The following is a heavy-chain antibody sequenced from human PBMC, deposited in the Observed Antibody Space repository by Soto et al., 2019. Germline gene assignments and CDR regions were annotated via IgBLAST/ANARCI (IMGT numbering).Heavy chain of an antibody. Sequence: PGESLKISCKGSGYTFTDYWIGWVRQLPGKGLEWMGIIYPGDSDTRYSPSFQGQVTITADKSTSTAYLQWNTLKASDTAMYYCAKFREYYQGSGSRTYYFYGMDVWGQGTTVTVSS. CDR3: AKFREYYQGSGSRTYYFYGMDV. CDR1: GYTFTDYW. CDR2: IYPGDSDT. D-gene: IGHD3-10*01. V-gene: IGHV5-51*01. J-gene: IGHJ6*02.